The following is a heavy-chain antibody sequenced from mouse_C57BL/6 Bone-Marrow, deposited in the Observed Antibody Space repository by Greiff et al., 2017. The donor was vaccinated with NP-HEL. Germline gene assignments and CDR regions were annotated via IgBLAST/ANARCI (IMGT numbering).Heavy chain of an antibody. CDR2: IYPRSGNT. J-gene: IGHJ1*03. CDR3: ARRAGSSYEGDWYFDV. D-gene: IGHD1-1*01. CDR1: GYTFTSYG. V-gene: IGHV1-81*01. Sequence: QVQLKESGAELARPGASVKLSCKASGYTFTSYGISWVKQRTGQGLEWIGEIYPRSGNTYYNEKFKGKATLTADKSSSTAYMELRSLTSEDSAVYFCARRAGSSYEGDWYFDVWGTGTTVTVSS.